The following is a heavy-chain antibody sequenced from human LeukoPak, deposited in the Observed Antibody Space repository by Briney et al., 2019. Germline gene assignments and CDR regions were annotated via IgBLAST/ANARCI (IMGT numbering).Heavy chain of an antibody. V-gene: IGHV4-30-2*01. CDR3: ARGQWLPVFDF. Sequence: SQTLSLTCTVSGGSISSGGYYWSWIRQPPGKGLEWIGYIYHSGSTYYNPSLKSRVTISVDRSKNQFSLKLSSVTAADTAVYYCARGQWLPVFDFWGQGTLVTVSS. CDR2: IYHSGST. J-gene: IGHJ4*02. CDR1: GGSISSGGYY. D-gene: IGHD3-22*01.